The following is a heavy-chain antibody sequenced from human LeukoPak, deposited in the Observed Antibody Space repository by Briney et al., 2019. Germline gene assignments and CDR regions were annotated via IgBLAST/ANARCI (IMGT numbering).Heavy chain of an antibody. CDR1: GFTFSNYA. Sequence: GGSVRLSCVGYGFTFSNYAMTWVRQAPGKGLEWVSSISFGGGYTFYADSVEGHFTISRDNSRSTLYLQMNNLRAEDTALYYCAKRIDTRGSTHYHDYWGQGTLVTVSS. CDR3: AKRIDTRGSTHYHDY. CDR2: ISFGGGYT. J-gene: IGHJ4*02. V-gene: IGHV3-23*01. D-gene: IGHD3-22*01.